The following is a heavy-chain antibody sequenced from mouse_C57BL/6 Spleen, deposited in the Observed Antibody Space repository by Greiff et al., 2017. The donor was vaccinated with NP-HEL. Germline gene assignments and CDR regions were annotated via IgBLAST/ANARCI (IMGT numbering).Heavy chain of an antibody. CDR3: ANYYGSPLDY. Sequence: EVQLQQSGPELVKPGASVKISCKASGYSFTGYYMNWVKQSPEKSLEWIGEINPSTGGTTYNQKFKAKATLTVDKSSSTAYMQLKSLTSEDSAVYYGANYYGSPLDYWGQGTTLTVSS. CDR2: INPSTGGT. CDR1: GYSFTGYY. V-gene: IGHV1-42*01. D-gene: IGHD1-1*01. J-gene: IGHJ2*01.